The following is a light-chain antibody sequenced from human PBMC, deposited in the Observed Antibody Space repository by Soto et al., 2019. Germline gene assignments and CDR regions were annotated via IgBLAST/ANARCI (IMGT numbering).Light chain of an antibody. J-gene: IGKJ1*01. CDR2: GAS. CDR3: QQYGTSPWA. Sequence: IVLMQLPGTLSLSPGGRATLSCRPSQSVSSSFLAWYQQKPGQAPRLLIYGASSRATGIPDRFSGSGSGTDFTLTITRLEPEDFAVYYCQQYGTSPWAFGQGTKVDIK. CDR1: QSVSSSF. V-gene: IGKV3-20*01.